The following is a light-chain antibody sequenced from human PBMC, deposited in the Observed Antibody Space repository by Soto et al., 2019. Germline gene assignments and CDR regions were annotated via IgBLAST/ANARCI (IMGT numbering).Light chain of an antibody. CDR1: QSIGRY. Sequence: EIVLTQSPATLSLSPGERVTLSCRAGQSIGRYLAWYQHKPGQAPRLLIYDASNRATGIPARFSGSGSGTDFTLTISSLEPEDFADYYCQQRANWLTFGGGTKVEIK. CDR2: DAS. V-gene: IGKV3-11*01. J-gene: IGKJ4*01. CDR3: QQRANWLT.